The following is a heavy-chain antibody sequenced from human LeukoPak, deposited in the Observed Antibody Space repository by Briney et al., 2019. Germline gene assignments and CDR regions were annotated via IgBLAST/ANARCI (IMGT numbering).Heavy chain of an antibody. CDR3: AREEQQQLAPRFDY. D-gene: IGHD6-13*01. V-gene: IGHV3-33*01. Sequence: GGSLRLSCAASEFTFSSYGMHWVRQAPGKGLEWVAVIWYDGSDKYYADSVKGRFTISRDNSKNTLYLQMNSLRAEDTAVYYCAREEQQQLAPRFDYWGQGTLVTVSS. CDR1: EFTFSSYG. J-gene: IGHJ4*02. CDR2: IWYDGSDK.